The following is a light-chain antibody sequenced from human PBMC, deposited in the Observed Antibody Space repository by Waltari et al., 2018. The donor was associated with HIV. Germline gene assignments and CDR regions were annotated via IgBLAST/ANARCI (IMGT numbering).Light chain of an antibody. CDR3: QQSYSSPWT. J-gene: IGKJ1*01. V-gene: IGKV1-39*01. Sequence: DIQMTQFPSSLSASVGHRVTIACRTSHTINTFLNWYQKKPGRAPRLLIYTASNLQSGVPSRFSGSGSGADFTLTISSLEPEDFATYYCQQSYSSPWTFGQGTKVEI. CDR2: TAS. CDR1: HTINTF.